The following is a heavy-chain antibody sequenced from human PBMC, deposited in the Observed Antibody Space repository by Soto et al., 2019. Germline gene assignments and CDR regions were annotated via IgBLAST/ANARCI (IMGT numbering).Heavy chain of an antibody. J-gene: IGHJ4*02. V-gene: IGHV4-61*01. Sequence: PSETLSLTCTVSGASVSSGSYYWSWIRQPPWKGLEWIGYIYYSGSTTYNPSLKSRVTISVDTSKNQFSLKLSSVTAADTAVYYCARDSALTTVVPPRNYYFDYWGQGTLVTVSS. CDR3: ARDSALTTVVPPRNYYFDY. CDR1: GASVSSGSYY. CDR2: IYYSGST. D-gene: IGHD4-17*01.